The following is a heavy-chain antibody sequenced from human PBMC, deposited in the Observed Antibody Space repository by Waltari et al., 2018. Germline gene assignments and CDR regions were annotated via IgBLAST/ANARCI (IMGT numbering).Heavy chain of an antibody. J-gene: IGHJ3*02. V-gene: IGHV4-59*11. CDR2: NYYSGGT. D-gene: IGHD3-3*01. CDR1: GGSISSHH. Sequence: QVQLQESGPGLVKPSETLSLTCTVPGGSISSHHWSWIRQPPGKGLEWIGDNYYSGGTNYNPSLKSRVTISVDTSKNQFSLKLSSVTAADTAVYYCARQPGPSGYYDVWSGYPSAFDIWGQGTMVTVSS. CDR3: ARQPGPSGYYDVWSGYPSAFDI.